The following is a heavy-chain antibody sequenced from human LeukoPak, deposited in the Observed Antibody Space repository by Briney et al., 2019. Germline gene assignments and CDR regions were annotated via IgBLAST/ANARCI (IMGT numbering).Heavy chain of an antibody. CDR3: ASGGETGGNYYFDY. J-gene: IGHJ4*02. Sequence: ASVKVSCKASGYTFTSYDINWVRQATGQGLEWMGWMNPNSGNTGYAQKFQGRVTITRNTSISTVYLELSSLRSEDTAVYYCASGGETGGNYYFDYWGQGTLVTVSS. CDR1: GYTFTSYD. V-gene: IGHV1-8*03. D-gene: IGHD4-23*01. CDR2: MNPNSGNT.